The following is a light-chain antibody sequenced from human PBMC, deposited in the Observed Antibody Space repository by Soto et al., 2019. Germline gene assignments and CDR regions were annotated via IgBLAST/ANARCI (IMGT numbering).Light chain of an antibody. Sequence: EIVMTQSPATLSVSPGERATLSCRASQDVNIYLAWYQQKPGQAPRLLISGASTRAAGIPARFSGSGSGTEFNLTISSLQSEDVAVYYCQQYGNWPLTFGGGTNVEIK. J-gene: IGKJ4*01. V-gene: IGKV3D-15*01. CDR1: QDVNIY. CDR3: QQYGNWPLT. CDR2: GAS.